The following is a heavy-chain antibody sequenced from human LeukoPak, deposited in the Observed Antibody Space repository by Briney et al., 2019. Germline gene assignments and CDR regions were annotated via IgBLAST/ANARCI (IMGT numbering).Heavy chain of an antibody. Sequence: SETLSLTCTVSGGSISSYYWSWIRQPPGKGLEWIGYIYYSGSTNYNPSLKSRVTISVDTSKNQFPLKLSSVTAADTAVYYCARASYDSSGYYYFDYWGQGTLVTVSS. V-gene: IGHV4-59*01. J-gene: IGHJ4*02. CDR3: ARASYDSSGYYYFDY. CDR2: IYYSGST. CDR1: GGSISSYY. D-gene: IGHD3-22*01.